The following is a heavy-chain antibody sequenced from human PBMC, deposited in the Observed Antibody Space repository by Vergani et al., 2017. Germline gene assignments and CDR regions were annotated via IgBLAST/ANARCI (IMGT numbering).Heavy chain of an antibody. CDR1: GFSFSGYW. V-gene: IGHV3-74*01. Sequence: EVQLVESGGGLIHPGGSLRLSCEGSGFSFSGYWMHWVRQSPEKGLVWVSRIKSDGSITNYADSVKGRFTISRDNSKNTLYLQMNSLRAEDTAVYYCAKGPLGYSSSNDAFDIWGQGTMVTVSS. CDR2: IKSDGSIT. J-gene: IGHJ3*02. CDR3: AKGPLGYSSSNDAFDI. D-gene: IGHD6-13*01.